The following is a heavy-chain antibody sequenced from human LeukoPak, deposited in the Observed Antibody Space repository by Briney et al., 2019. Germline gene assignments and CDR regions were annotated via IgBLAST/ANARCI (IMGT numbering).Heavy chain of an antibody. Sequence: GGSLRLSCAASGFTFSSYAMSWVRQAPGKGLEWVSGISGSGGSTYYADSVNGRFTISRDNSKNTLYLQMNSLRAEDTAVYYCAKDWGITMIVVVIGYFDYWGQGILVSVSS. CDR2: ISGSGGST. CDR3: AKDWGITMIVVVIGYFDY. CDR1: GFTFSSYA. J-gene: IGHJ4*02. D-gene: IGHD3-22*01. V-gene: IGHV3-23*01.